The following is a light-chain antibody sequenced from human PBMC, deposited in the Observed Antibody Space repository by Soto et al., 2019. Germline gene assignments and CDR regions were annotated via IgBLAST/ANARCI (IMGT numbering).Light chain of an antibody. J-gene: IGKJ4*01. CDR3: QQYANLPLT. V-gene: IGKV1-33*01. Sequence: DIQMTQSPSSLSASVGGRVTITCQASQDIRKYLNWYQQKPGKAPKLLIYVASNLEAGVPSRFSGSESGTDFTFTISSLQPEDIATYYCQQYANLPLTFGGGTKVDIK. CDR2: VAS. CDR1: QDIRKY.